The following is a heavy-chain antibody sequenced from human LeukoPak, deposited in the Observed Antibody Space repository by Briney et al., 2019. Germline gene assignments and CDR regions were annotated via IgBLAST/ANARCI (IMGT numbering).Heavy chain of an antibody. Sequence: PSETLSLTCTVSGGSISSYYWSWIRQPPGKGLEWIGYIYYSGSTNYNPSLKSRVTISVDTSKNQFSLKLSSVTAADTAVYYCARFFRIAAAGHWYFDLWGRGTLVTVSS. CDR1: GGSISSYY. D-gene: IGHD6-13*01. V-gene: IGHV4-59*01. J-gene: IGHJ2*01. CDR3: ARFFRIAAAGHWYFDL. CDR2: IYYSGST.